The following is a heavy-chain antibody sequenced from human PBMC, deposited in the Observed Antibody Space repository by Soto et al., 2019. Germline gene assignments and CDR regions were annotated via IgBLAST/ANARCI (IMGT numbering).Heavy chain of an antibody. D-gene: IGHD3-16*02. CDR1: GFTFSSYA. V-gene: IGHV3-30-3*01. J-gene: IGHJ4*02. CDR2: ISYDGSNK. Sequence: QVQLVESGGGVVQPGRSLSLSCAASGFTFSSYAMHWVRQAPGKGLEWVAVISYDGSNKYYADSVKGRFTISRDNSKNTLYLQMNSLRAEDTAVYYCARAGGYYDYVWGSYRYTYYFDYWGQGTLVTVSS. CDR3: ARAGGYYDYVWGSYRYTYYFDY.